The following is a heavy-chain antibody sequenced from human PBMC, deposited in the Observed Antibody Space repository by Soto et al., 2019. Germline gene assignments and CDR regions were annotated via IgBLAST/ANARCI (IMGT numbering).Heavy chain of an antibody. V-gene: IGHV6-1*01. Sequence: SETLSLTCAISGDSVSSNSDAWNWIRQSPSRGLEWLGRTYYRSKWYNDYAVSVKSRITIKPDTSKNQFSLQLNSVTPEDTAVYYCVRLYDFWSGPQYYFDYWGRGILVTVSS. J-gene: IGHJ4*02. CDR1: GDSVSSNSDA. D-gene: IGHD3-3*01. CDR2: TYYRSKWYN. CDR3: VRLYDFWSGPQYYFDY.